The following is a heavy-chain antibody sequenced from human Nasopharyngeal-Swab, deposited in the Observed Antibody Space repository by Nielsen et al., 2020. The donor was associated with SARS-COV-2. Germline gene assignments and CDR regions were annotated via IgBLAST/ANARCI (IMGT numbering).Heavy chain of an antibody. V-gene: IGHV4-59*01. CDR3: ATAANYDILTGYYSYYYYMDV. J-gene: IGHJ6*03. D-gene: IGHD3-9*01. CDR2: IYYSGST. Sequence: WIRQPPGKGLEWIGYIYYSGSTNYNPSLKSRVTISVDTSKNQLSLKLSSVTAADTAVYYCATAANYDILTGYYSYYYYMDVWGKGTTVTVSS.